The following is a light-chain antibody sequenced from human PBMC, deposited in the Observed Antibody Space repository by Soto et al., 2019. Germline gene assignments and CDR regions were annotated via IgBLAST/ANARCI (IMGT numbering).Light chain of an antibody. CDR2: GAS. J-gene: IGKJ4*01. CDR1: QGVRSD. Sequence: EIAMTQSPDTLSVSPGDRDTLSCTASQGVRSDLAWYQQKAGQSPRLIIYGASTRAAETPARFSGSWSETECTLTISGLQSEDVATYYCQQYNNWPVTFGGGTKVDI. V-gene: IGKV3-15*01. CDR3: QQYNNWPVT.